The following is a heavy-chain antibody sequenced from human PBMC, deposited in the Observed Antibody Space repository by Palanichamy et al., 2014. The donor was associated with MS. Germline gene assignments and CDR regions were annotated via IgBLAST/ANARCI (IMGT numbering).Heavy chain of an antibody. CDR3: TRDMATSATTERFDI. D-gene: IGHD1-1*01. V-gene: IGHV3-7*04. Sequence: EVQLVESGGGLVXPGGSLRLSCAATEFTFSNYWMTWVRQAPGKGLEWVANINQDGTAKKYLDSVKGRITVSRDNAKNSLYLQINSLRAEDTAVYYCTRDMATSATTERFDIWGQGTMVTVSS. J-gene: IGHJ3*02. CDR1: EFTFSNYW. CDR2: INQDGTAK.